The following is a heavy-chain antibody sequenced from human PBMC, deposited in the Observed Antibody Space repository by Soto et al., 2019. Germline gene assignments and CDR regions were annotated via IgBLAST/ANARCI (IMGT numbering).Heavy chain of an antibody. CDR1: RFTFSTYE. V-gene: IGHV3-48*03. CDR3: ARAYYYGSGSSWGP. J-gene: IGHJ5*02. CDR2: ISTIGSTV. Sequence: TGGSLSLSCAASRFTFSTYEMNWVRQAPGKGLEWVSYISTIGSTVYYSDSLKGRFTISRDNTRTSLYLQMNSLRAEDTAVYYCARAYYYGSGSSWGPWGQGTLVTVSS. D-gene: IGHD3-10*01.